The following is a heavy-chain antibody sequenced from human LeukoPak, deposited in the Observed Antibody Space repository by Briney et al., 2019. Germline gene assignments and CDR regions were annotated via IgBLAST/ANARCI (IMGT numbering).Heavy chain of an antibody. D-gene: IGHD5-24*01. CDR1: GGTFSSYA. CDR2: IIPIFGTA. J-gene: IGHJ4*02. V-gene: IGHV1-69*06. CDR3: AREEEAGFNDY. Sequence: SVKVSRKASGGTFSSYAISWVRQAPGQGLEWMGRIIPIFGTANYAQKFQGRVTITADKSTSTAYMELSSLRSEDTAVYYCAREEEAGFNDYWGQGTLVTVSS.